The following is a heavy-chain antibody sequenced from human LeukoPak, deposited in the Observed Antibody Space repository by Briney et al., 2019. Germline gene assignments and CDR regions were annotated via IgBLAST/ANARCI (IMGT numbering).Heavy chain of an antibody. J-gene: IGHJ4*02. CDR3: ARGTDYYDSSGPFDY. V-gene: IGHV1-24*01. D-gene: IGHD3-22*01. CDR2: FDPEDGET. Sequence: ASVKVSCKVSGYTLTELSMHWVRQAPGKGLEWMGGFDPEDGETIYAQKFQGRVTMTRNTSISTAYMELSSLRSEDTAVYYCARGTDYYDSSGPFDYWGQGTLVTVSS. CDR1: GYTLTELS.